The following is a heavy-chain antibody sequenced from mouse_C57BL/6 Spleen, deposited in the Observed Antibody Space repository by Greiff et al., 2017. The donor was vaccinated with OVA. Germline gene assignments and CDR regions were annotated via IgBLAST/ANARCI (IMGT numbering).Heavy chain of an antibody. CDR1: GFTFTDYY. CDR3: ARSPSNADAMDY. D-gene: IGHD2-10*02. J-gene: IGHJ4*01. V-gene: IGHV7-3*01. Sequence: EVQGVESGGGLVQPGGSLSLSCAASGFTFTDYYMSWVRQPPGKALEWLGFIRNKANGYTTEYSASVKGRFTISRDNSQSILYLQMNALRAEDSATYYCARSPSNADAMDYWGQGTSVTVSS. CDR2: IRNKANGYTT.